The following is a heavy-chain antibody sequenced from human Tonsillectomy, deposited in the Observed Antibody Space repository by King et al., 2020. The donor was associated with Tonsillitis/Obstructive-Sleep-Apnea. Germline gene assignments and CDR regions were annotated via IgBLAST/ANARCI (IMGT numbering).Heavy chain of an antibody. V-gene: IGHV3-64*01. CDR2: ISSNGRST. CDR1: GFTFSSYA. CDR3: ARVYYDSSGYDY. Sequence: VQLVESGGGLVQPGGSLRLSCAASGFTFSSYAMHWVRQAPGKGLEYVSAISSNGRSTYYANSLKGRFTTSRDNSKNTLYLQMGSLRAEDMAVYYCARVYYDSSGYDYWGQGTLVTVSS. D-gene: IGHD3-22*01. J-gene: IGHJ4*02.